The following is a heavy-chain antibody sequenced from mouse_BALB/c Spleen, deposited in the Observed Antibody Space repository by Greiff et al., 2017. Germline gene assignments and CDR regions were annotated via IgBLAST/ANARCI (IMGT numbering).Heavy chain of an antibody. D-gene: IGHD3-3*01. CDR3: ARVAGPAWFAY. Sequence: VKLLESGAELVRPGSSVKISCKASGYAFSSYWMNWVKQRPGQGLEWIGQIYPGDGDTNYNGKFKGKATLTADKSSSTAYMQLSSLTSEDSAVYFCARVAGPAWFAYWGQGTLVTVSA. J-gene: IGHJ3*01. CDR1: GYAFSSYW. CDR2: IYPGDGDT. V-gene: IGHV1-80*01.